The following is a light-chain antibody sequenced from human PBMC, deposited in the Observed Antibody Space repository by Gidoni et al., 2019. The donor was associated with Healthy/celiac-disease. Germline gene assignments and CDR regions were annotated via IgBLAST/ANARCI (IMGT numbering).Light chain of an antibody. Sequence: EIVLTQSPATLSLSPGESATLSCRASQSVSSYLAWYQQKPGQAPRLLIYDASNRATGIPARFSGSGSGTDFTLTISSLEPEDFAVYYCQQRSNWPPLTFXGXTKVEIK. CDR3: QQRSNWPPLT. J-gene: IGKJ4*01. V-gene: IGKV3-11*01. CDR1: QSVSSY. CDR2: DAS.